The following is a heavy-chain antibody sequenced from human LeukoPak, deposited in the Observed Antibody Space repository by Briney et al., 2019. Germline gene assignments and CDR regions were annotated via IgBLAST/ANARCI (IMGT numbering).Heavy chain of an antibody. Sequence: HSGGPLRLSCAASGFTVSSKYMSWVRQAPGKGLEWVSVIYSGGNTYYADSVKGRFTISRDNSKNTVNLQMNSLRAEDTAVYYCASGIEVGPIYFDYWGQGTLVTVSS. V-gene: IGHV3-66*01. J-gene: IGHJ4*02. CDR2: IYSGGNT. CDR3: ASGIEVGPIYFDY. D-gene: IGHD6-19*01. CDR1: GFTVSSKY.